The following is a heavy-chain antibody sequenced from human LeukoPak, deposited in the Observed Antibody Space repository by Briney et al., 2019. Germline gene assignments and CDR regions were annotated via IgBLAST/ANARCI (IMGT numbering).Heavy chain of an antibody. V-gene: IGHV1-18*01. CDR2: ISGYNGNT. CDR3: AKDRSSSARED. D-gene: IGHD6-13*01. J-gene: IGHJ4*02. CDR1: GFTFTSYG. Sequence: ASVKVSCKTSGFTFTSYGISWVRQAPGQRLEWVGWISGYNGNTNYAQKFRGRLTMTTDTSTTTAYMELRSLRSDDTAVHYCAKDRSSSAREDWGQGTLVTVSS.